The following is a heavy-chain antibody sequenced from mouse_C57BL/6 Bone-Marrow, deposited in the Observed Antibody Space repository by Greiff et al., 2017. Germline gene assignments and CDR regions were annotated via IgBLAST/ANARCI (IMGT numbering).Heavy chain of an antibody. J-gene: IGHJ2*01. V-gene: IGHV1-69*01. D-gene: IGHD2-2*01. CDR3: ARYYGYDRDY. Sequence: VQLQQPGAELVMPGASVKLSCKASGYTFTSYWMHWVKQRPGQGLEWIGEIDPSDSYTNYNQKFKGKSTLTVDKSSSTAYMQLSSLTSEDSAVYYCARYYGYDRDYWGQGTTLTVSS. CDR1: GYTFTSYW. CDR2: IDPSDSYT.